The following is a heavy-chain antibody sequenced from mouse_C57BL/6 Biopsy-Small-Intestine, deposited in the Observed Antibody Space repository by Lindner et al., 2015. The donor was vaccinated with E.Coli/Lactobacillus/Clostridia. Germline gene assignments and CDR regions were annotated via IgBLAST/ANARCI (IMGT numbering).Heavy chain of an antibody. J-gene: IGHJ3*01. V-gene: IGHV1-72*04. CDR1: GYTFSGHW. Sequence: SVKVSCKASGYTFSGHWLHWVRQAPGQGPEWMGTIDSNSGDTKYAQKFQGRVTITRDTSISTAYMELKSLTSDDTAVYYCARVAVAGTAHFQHWGQGTLVTVS. D-gene: IGHD6-1*01. CDR3: ARVAVAGTAHFQH. CDR2: IDSNSGDT.